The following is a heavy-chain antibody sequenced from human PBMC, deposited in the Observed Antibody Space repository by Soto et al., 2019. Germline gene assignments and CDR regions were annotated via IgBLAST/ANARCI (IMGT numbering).Heavy chain of an antibody. Sequence: QVQLVQSGAEVRKPGSSVKVSCKPSGGPFGFYTVNWVRQAPGQGLEWMGGGIPMFNTANFAQKFQGRLTMSADTSTSTAYMELSSLRSEDTAVYYCAKTKNRAPYGMEVWGQGTTVTVSS. J-gene: IGHJ6*02. CDR1: GGPFGFYT. CDR2: GIPMFNTA. CDR3: AKTKNRAPYGMEV. V-gene: IGHV1-69*06.